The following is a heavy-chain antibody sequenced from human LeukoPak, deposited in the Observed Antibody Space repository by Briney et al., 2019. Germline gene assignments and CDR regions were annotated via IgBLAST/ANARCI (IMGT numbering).Heavy chain of an antibody. J-gene: IGHJ4*02. CDR1: GFTFNSYA. D-gene: IGHD4-23*01. CDR2: IVGDTVT. Sequence: PGGSLRLSCEASGFTFNSYAMSWVRQAPGKGLEWVSAIVGDTVTFYTDSVKGRFTISRDNSKNTLYLQMNGLRAEDTAIYYCAKGSAQWELYDYWGQGTLVTVSS. V-gene: IGHV3-23*01. CDR3: AKGSAQWELYDY.